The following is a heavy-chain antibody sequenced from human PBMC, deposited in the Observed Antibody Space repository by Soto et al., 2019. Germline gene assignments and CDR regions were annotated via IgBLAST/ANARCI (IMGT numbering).Heavy chain of an antibody. V-gene: IGHV4-39*02. J-gene: IGHJ3*01. CDR2: VHYTAST. Sequence: SETLSLTCTVSEGSINWSPDYWGWLRQPPGKEPQWIASVHYTASTTYYNPSLKSRVTISVDTSKNQFSLNLRSVTAADTAIYYCARATPGYPGRAFQFWAQGKMVTVSS. D-gene: IGHD2-15*01. CDR1: EGSINWSPDY. CDR3: ARATPGYPGRAFQF.